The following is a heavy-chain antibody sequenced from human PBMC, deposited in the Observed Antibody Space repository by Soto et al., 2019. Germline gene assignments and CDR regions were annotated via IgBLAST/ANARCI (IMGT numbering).Heavy chain of an antibody. CDR3: ARSVTGPADY. Sequence: QVQLQESGPGLVKPAETLALTCAVSGDSITSHYWCWIRQPPGKGLEWIGYMYYSGSTSYNHSLRSRVTISIDTSEKQFSLKLRSVTAADTAGYYCARSVTGPADYWGQGTLVTVSS. J-gene: IGHJ4*02. CDR2: MYYSGST. V-gene: IGHV4-59*11. CDR1: GDSITSHY. D-gene: IGHD6-19*01.